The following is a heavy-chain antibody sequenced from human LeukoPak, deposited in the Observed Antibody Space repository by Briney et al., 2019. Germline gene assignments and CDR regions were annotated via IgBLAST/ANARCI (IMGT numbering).Heavy chain of an antibody. CDR2: ISWNSGSI. CDR1: GFTFDDYA. Sequence: PGRSLRLSCADSGFTFDDYAMHWVRQAPGKGLEGVSGISWNSGSIGYADSVKGRFTISRDNAKNSLYLQMNSLRAEDTALYYCAKGGRIAADWGQGTLVTVSS. CDR3: AKGGRIAAD. V-gene: IGHV3-9*01. D-gene: IGHD6-13*01. J-gene: IGHJ4*02.